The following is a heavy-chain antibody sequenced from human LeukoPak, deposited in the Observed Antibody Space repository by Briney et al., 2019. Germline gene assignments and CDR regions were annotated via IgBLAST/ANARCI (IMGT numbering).Heavy chain of an antibody. CDR3: ATGDSGSYREAFDI. CDR2: FDPEDGET. CDR1: GYTFTSYG. V-gene: IGHV1-24*01. J-gene: IGHJ3*02. D-gene: IGHD1-26*01. Sequence: ASVKVSCKASGYTFTSYGISWVRQAPGQGLEWMGGFDPEDGETIYAQKFQGRVTMTEDTSTDTAYMELSSLRSEDTAVYYCATGDSGSYREAFDIWGQGTMVTVSS.